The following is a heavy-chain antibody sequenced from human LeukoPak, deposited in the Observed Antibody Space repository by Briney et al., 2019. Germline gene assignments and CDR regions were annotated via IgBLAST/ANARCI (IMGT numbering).Heavy chain of an antibody. CDR1: GGSIKNYY. V-gene: IGHV4-59*01. CDR3: ARHRSDTGGKKGVNWFDP. D-gene: IGHD4-23*01. J-gene: IGHJ5*02. Sequence: SETLSLTCSVSGGSIKNYYWSWIRQPPGKGLEWLGNIYFGGTTDYNSSLKSRLTISADTFKNQLSLNLQSVTAADTATYYCARHRSDTGGKKGVNWFDPWGKGTLVTVSS. CDR2: IYFGGTT.